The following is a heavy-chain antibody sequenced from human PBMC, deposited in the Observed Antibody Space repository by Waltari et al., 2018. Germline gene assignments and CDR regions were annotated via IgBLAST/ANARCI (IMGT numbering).Heavy chain of an antibody. CDR1: GYTFTTYD. D-gene: IGHD6-6*01. V-gene: IGHV1-8*01. CDR3: TRARGAGIATRLFDF. CDR2: MNPHTGNT. Sequence: QVQLVQSGAEVEKPGASVRVSCKASGYTFTTYDINWVRQAPGQGPEWMGGMNPHTGNTGFAPQFQGRVIMTKDTSINPAYMQLSSLTSADTAVYFCTRARGAGIATRLFDFWGQGTLVTVSS. J-gene: IGHJ4*02.